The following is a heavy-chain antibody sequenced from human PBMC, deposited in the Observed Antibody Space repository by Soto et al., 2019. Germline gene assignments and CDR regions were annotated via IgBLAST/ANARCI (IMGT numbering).Heavy chain of an antibody. CDR2: INPNSGGT. V-gene: IGHV1-2*02. CDR3: ARDESFDPTTAYYYGMHV. J-gene: IGHJ6*02. CDR1: GDTLTGYY. Sequence: QVQLVQSGAEVKKPGASVKVSCKASGDTLTGYYIHWVRQAPGQGLEWMGWINPNSGGTNYAQKFQGRVSMTRDTSISTAYMELSRLRSDDTAVFYCARDESFDPTTAYYYGMHVWGQGTTVTVSS. D-gene: IGHD1-26*01.